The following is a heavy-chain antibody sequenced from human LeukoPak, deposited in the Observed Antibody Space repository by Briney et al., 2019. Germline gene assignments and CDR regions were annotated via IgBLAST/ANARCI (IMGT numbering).Heavy chain of an antibody. Sequence: SETLSLTCSVLGGSISSSSYYWGWIRQPPGKGLEWFGSVYYCGRTSSNPSLTSRLTISVDTSKNQFSRKRSSVTAADTVVYNGANDYGNYEGGNAFDICGQGTMVTVSS. CDR2: VYYCGRT. V-gene: IGHV4-39*07. CDR3: ANDYGNYEGGNAFDI. J-gene: IGHJ3*02. CDR1: GGSISSSSYY. D-gene: IGHD4-11*01.